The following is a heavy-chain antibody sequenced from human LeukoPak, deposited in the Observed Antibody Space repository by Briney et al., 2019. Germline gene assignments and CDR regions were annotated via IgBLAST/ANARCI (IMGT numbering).Heavy chain of an antibody. CDR1: GFTFSRYW. J-gene: IGHJ4*02. Sequence: GGSLRLSCAASGFTFSRYWMRWVRQAPGKGLEWLASINQDGSEKYYVDSVKGRFTISRDNAKNSLYLQMNSLRAEDTAVYYCARAGVPAASDYWGQGTLVTVSS. D-gene: IGHD2-2*01. CDR3: ARAGVPAASDY. V-gene: IGHV3-7*01. CDR2: INQDGSEK.